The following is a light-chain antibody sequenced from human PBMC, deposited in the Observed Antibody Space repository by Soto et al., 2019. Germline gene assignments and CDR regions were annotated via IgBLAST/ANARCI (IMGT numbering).Light chain of an antibody. CDR1: QNIGNK. Sequence: IVMTQSAGTVAGSPEENATLSGRASQNIGNKVGWYQQKPGQAPRLLIYGASTRATGIPVRFSGSGSATDFTLTISRLEAEDFAVFYCQQYGGSPITFAQVTRLEIK. V-gene: IGKV3-20*01. CDR3: QQYGGSPIT. J-gene: IGKJ5*01. CDR2: GAS.